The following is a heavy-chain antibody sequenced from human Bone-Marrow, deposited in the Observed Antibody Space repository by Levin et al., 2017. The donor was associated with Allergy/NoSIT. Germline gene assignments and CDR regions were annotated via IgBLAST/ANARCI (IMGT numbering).Heavy chain of an antibody. J-gene: IGHJ6*02. V-gene: IGHV3-23*01. CDR1: GFTFSHYA. CDR2: ISGSGSGT. D-gene: IGHD3-10*01. Sequence: GGSLRLSCAASGFTFSHYAMTWVRQAPGKGLEWISSISGSGSGTYYADSVKGRFAISRDNSKNTLYPQMNRLRAEDSALYYSAKGGMAMLGGGLGPRITMDVWGQGTTVAVSS. CDR3: AKGGMAMLGGGLGPRITMDV.